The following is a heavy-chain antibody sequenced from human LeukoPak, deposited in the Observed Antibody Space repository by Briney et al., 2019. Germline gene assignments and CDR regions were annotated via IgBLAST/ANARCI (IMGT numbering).Heavy chain of an antibody. J-gene: IGHJ6*02. CDR3: VRASWGGTDYYYYGMDV. D-gene: IGHD3-10*01. CDR2: INPDSGGT. Sequence: GASVKVSCTVSGYTLTELSMHWVRQAPGQGLEWMGRINPDSGGTNYAQKFQGRVTMTRDTPISTAYMELSRLRSDDTAVYYCVRASWGGTDYYYYGMDVWGQGTTVTVSS. V-gene: IGHV1-2*06. CDR1: GYTLTELS.